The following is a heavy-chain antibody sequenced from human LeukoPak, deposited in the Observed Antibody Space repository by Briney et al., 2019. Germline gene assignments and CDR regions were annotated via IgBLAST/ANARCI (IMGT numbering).Heavy chain of an antibody. CDR1: RGSISSGDYS. Sequence: SQTHFLTCTISRGSISSGDYSWSWIRQPPGKGLEWLGYIYYSLSTYYNPYLKSRVTISVDTSKNQFSLKLSSVAAADTAVYYCARRYYYDSSGYPTTHWYFDLWGRGTLVTVSS. D-gene: IGHD3-22*01. J-gene: IGHJ2*01. CDR3: ARRYYYDSSGYPTTHWYFDL. CDR2: IYYSLST. V-gene: IGHV4-30-4*01.